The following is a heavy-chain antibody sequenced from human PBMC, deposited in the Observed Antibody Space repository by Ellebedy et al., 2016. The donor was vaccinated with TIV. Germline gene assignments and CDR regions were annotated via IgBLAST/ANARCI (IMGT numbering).Heavy chain of an antibody. D-gene: IGHD1-26*01. Sequence: SETLSLTXTVSGGSISGSYWNWIRQPPGKGLEWIGYIHYTGSTNYNPSLQSRVTIPIDTSKNQFSLNVNSVTAADTAVYFCARSTYGLGGATFDYWGQGTLVTVSS. CDR3: ARSTYGLGGATFDY. V-gene: IGHV4-59*01. CDR2: IHYTGST. J-gene: IGHJ4*02. CDR1: GGSISGSY.